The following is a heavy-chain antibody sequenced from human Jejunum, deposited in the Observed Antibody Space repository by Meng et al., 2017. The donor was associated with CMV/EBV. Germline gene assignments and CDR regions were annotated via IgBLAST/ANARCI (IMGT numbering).Heavy chain of an antibody. J-gene: IGHJ5*02. CDR1: GGSINDNKW. CDR3: VTHDYGSRTSGFGP. Sequence: VSGGSINDNKWWTWVRQTPGKGLEWIGEIFRTGTTSLNPSLKSRVTISADKSKNHFSLSLSSVTDADTAVYYCVTHDYGSRTSGFGPWGQGTLVTVSS. D-gene: IGHD3-10*01. V-gene: IGHV4-4*02. CDR2: IFRTGTT.